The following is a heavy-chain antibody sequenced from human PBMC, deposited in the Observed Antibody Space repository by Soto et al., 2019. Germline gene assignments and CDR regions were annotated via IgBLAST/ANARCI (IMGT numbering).Heavy chain of an antibody. Sequence: KPSETLSLTCAVYGGSFSGYYWSWIRQPPGKGLEWIGEINHSGSTNYNPSLKSRVTISVDTSKNQFSLKLSSVTAADTAVYYCARAVTGYYYYGMDVRGQGTTVTVSS. CDR2: INHSGST. CDR1: GGSFSGYY. V-gene: IGHV4-34*01. D-gene: IGHD2-21*02. J-gene: IGHJ6*02. CDR3: ARAVTGYYYYGMDV.